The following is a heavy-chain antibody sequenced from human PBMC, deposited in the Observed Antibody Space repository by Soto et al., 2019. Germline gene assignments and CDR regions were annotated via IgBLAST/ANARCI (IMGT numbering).Heavy chain of an antibody. CDR1: GGTFSSYA. J-gene: IGHJ6*02. CDR3: ATPPEGGTPHYYYGMDV. CDR2: IIPIFGTA. D-gene: IGHD3-16*01. V-gene: IGHV1-69*12. Sequence: QVQLVQSGAEVKKPGSSVKVSCKASGGTFSSYAISWVRQAPGQGLEWMGGIIPIFGTANYAQKFQGRVTITADESTSPAYMELSSLRSEDTAVYYCATPPEGGTPHYYYGMDVWGQGTAVTVSS.